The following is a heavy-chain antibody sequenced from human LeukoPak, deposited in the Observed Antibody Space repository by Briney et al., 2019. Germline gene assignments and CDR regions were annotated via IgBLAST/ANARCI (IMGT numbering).Heavy chain of an antibody. D-gene: IGHD5-18*01. CDR2: IYPGDSDT. CDR1: GYRFTSYW. V-gene: IGHV5-51*01. CDR3: AIPMDTAFLYPGY. J-gene: IGHJ4*02. Sequence: GASLKISSKGSGYRFTSYWTGWVRRLPGKGLAWMGIIYPGDSDTRYSPSFQGQVTISADKSISTAYLQWSSLKASDPAMYYCAIPMDTAFLYPGYWGPGTLVTVSS.